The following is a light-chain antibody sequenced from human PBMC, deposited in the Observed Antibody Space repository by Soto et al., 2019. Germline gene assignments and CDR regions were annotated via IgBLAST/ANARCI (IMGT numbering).Light chain of an antibody. Sequence: DIVLTQSLATLSLSPGERATLSCRASQSVGVYLAWYQPRPGQPPRLLTYDASKRATGIPARFSGSGSETDFTLTISRLEPEDFAVYYWQQHYAWPPLTSGGGTKVEF. CDR2: DAS. V-gene: IGKV3-11*01. J-gene: IGKJ4*01. CDR1: QSVGVY. CDR3: QQHYAWPPLT.